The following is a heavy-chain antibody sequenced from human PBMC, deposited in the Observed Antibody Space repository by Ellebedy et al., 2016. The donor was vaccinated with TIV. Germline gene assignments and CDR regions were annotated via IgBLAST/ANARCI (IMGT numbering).Heavy chain of an antibody. CDR3: ATDRGEGGLPSFFDS. V-gene: IGHV3-48*04. CDR1: GFNFRIYS. Sequence: GESLKISCIASGFNFRIYSMTWVRQAPGKGLECIAHIGMSSSSTYYADSVKGRFTISRDNAKNSLSLQMDSLRAEDTAVYYCATDRGEGGLPSFFDSWGQGTLVTVST. D-gene: IGHD3-10*01. CDR2: IGMSSSST. J-gene: IGHJ4*02.